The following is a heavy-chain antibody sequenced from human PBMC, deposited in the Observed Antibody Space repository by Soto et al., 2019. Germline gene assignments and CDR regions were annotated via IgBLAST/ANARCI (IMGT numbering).Heavy chain of an antibody. CDR2: ISAYNGNT. J-gene: IGHJ3*02. D-gene: IGHD4-17*01. V-gene: IGHV1-18*01. Sequence: QVPLVQSGAEVKKPGASVKVSCKASGYTFTSYGISWVRQAPGQGLEWMGWISAYNGNTNYAQKLQGRVTMTTDTSTSTAYMELRSLRSDDTAVYYCARDLGVGTTVTTFAFDIWGQGTMVTVSS. CDR1: GYTFTSYG. CDR3: ARDLGVGTTVTTFAFDI.